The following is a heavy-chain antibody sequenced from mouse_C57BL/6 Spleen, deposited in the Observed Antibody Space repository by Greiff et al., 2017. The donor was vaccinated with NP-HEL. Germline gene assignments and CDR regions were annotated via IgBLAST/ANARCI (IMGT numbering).Heavy chain of an antibody. J-gene: IGHJ2*01. CDR2: IWSGGST. D-gene: IGHD2-3*01. Sequence: QVQLQESGPGLVQPSQSLSITCTVSGFSLTGYGVHWVRQTPGKGLEWLGVIWSGGSTDYNAAFISRLSISKDNSKSQVFFKMNSLQADDTALYYCARNSIGRWLLHFDYWGQGTTLTVSS. V-gene: IGHV2-2*01. CDR3: ARNSIGRWLLHFDY. CDR1: GFSLTGYG.